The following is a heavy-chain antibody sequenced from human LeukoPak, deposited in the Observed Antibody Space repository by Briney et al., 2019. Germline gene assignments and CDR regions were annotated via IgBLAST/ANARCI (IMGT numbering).Heavy chain of an antibody. V-gene: IGHV1-2*02. Sequence: GASVKVSCKASGYTFTGYYIHWVRQAPGQGLEWMGWINPNSGGTNYAQKFQGRVTMTRDTSISTAYMELSSLRSEDTAVYYCARVDTAMVIDYWGQGTLVTVSS. CDR2: INPNSGGT. CDR3: ARVDTAMVIDY. D-gene: IGHD5-18*01. J-gene: IGHJ4*02. CDR1: GYTFTGYY.